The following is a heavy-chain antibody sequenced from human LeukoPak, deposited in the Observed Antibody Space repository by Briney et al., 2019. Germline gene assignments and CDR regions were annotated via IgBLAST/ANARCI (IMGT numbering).Heavy chain of an antibody. CDR3: ARAVHYSCWYFLTLGYYYYMDV. Sequence: SVKVSCKASGGTFSSYAISWVRQAPGQGLEWMGGIIPIFGTANYAQKFQGRVTITADKSTSTAYMELSSLRSEDTAVYYCARAVHYSCWYFLTLGYYYYMDVWGKGTTVTVSS. CDR2: IIPIFGTA. J-gene: IGHJ6*03. V-gene: IGHV1-69*06. D-gene: IGHD6-13*01. CDR1: GGTFSSYA.